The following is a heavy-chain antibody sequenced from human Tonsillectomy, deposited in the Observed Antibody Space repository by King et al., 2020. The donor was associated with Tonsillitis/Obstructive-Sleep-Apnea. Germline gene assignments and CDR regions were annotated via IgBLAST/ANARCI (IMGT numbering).Heavy chain of an antibody. D-gene: IGHD5-12*01. J-gene: IGHJ4*02. V-gene: IGHV5-51*01. CDR2: IYPGDSDT. Sequence: VQLVESGAEVKKPGESLKISCKGSGYSFTSYWIGWVRQMPGKGLEWMGIIYPGDSDTRYSPPFQGQVTISADKAISTAFLQWSSLKAPDTAIYYYARHGDSWIPPDYWGQETLVTVSS. CDR3: ARHGDSWIPPDY. CDR1: GYSFTSYW.